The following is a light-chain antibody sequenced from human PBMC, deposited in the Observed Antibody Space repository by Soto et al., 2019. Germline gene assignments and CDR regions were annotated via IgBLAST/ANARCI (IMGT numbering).Light chain of an antibody. CDR1: SSKIGAGYD. Sequence: QSVLTQPPSVSGAPGQRVTISCTGSSSKIGAGYDVHWYQQLPGTAPKLLIYGNSNRPSEIPARFSGSKSGTSASLAITGLQAEDEADDYCQSYDSSLSGWVFGGGTKLTVL. CDR2: GNS. V-gene: IGLV1-40*01. CDR3: QSYDSSLSGWV. J-gene: IGLJ3*02.